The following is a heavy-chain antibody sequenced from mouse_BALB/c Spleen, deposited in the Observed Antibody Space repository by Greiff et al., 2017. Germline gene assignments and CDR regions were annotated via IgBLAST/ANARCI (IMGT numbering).Heavy chain of an antibody. CDR1: GYTFTSYW. CDR2: INPSTGYT. J-gene: IGHJ4*01. Sequence: VQLQQSGAELAKPGASVKMSCKASGYTFTSYWMHWVRQRPGQGLEWIGYINPSTGYTEYNQKFKDKATLTVDKSSSTAYMELLSLTSEDSAVYYCARSGSSSLYAMDYWGQGTSVTVSS. V-gene: IGHV1-7*01. D-gene: IGHD1-1*01. CDR3: ARSGSSSLYAMDY.